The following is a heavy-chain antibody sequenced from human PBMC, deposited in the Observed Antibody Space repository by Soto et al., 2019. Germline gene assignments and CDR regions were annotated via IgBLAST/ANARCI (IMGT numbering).Heavy chain of an antibody. V-gene: IGHV4-31*03. Sequence: LSLTCTVSGGSISSGGYYWSWIRQHPGKGLEWIGYIYYSGSTYYNPSLKSRVTISVDTSKNQFSLKLSSVTAADTAVYYCARERYGDYLFDYWGQGTLVTVSS. CDR1: GGSISSGGYY. CDR2: IYYSGST. D-gene: IGHD4-17*01. CDR3: ARERYGDYLFDY. J-gene: IGHJ4*02.